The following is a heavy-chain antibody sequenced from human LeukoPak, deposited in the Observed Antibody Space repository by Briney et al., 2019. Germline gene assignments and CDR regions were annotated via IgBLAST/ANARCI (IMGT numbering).Heavy chain of an antibody. CDR3: ARGLVWWEGGSAFDI. CDR1: GFTFDDYA. D-gene: IGHD1-26*01. Sequence: GGSLRLSCAASGFTFDDYAMHWVRQAPGKGLEWVSGISWNSGSIGYADSVKGRFTISRDNAKNSLYLQMNSLRAEDTAVYYCARGLVWWEGGSAFDIWGQGTMVTVSS. CDR2: ISWNSGSI. J-gene: IGHJ3*02. V-gene: IGHV3-9*01.